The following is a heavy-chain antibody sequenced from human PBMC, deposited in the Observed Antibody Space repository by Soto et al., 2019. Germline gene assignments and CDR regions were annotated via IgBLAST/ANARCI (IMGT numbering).Heavy chain of an antibody. J-gene: IGHJ6*02. D-gene: IGHD6-19*01. Sequence: PMQTLSLTCAISGDSVSSNNAAWNWIRQSPSRGLEWLGRTYYRSKWYNDYAVSVKSRITINPDTSKNQFSLQLNSVTPEDTAVYYCARGVAAPTWGNDYGMDVWGQGTTVTVS. CDR1: GDSVSSNNAA. V-gene: IGHV6-1*01. CDR2: TYYRSKWYN. CDR3: ARGVAAPTWGNDYGMDV.